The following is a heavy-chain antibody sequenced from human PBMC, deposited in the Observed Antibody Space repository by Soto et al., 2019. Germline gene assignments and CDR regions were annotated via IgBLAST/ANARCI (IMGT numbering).Heavy chain of an antibody. CDR2: IFHSGIS. Sequence: SETLSLTCALSCYSIISGFFWGWIRQSPGGGLEWIGSIFHSGISYYNPSLKSRVTMSVDTSKNHFSLKLTSVTAADTAVYYCARTDYFDYWGPGTLVTVSS. V-gene: IGHV4-38-2*01. CDR3: ARTDYFDY. CDR1: CYSIISGFF. J-gene: IGHJ4*02.